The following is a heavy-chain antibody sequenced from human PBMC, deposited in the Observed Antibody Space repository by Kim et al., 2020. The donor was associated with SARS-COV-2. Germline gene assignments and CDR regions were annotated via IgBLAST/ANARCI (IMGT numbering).Heavy chain of an antibody. CDR3: ARTVSGGDANDY. Sequence: SVKVSCKASGGTFSSYAISWVRQAPGQGLEWMGGIIPIFGTANYAQKFQGRVTITADESTSTAYMELSSLRSEDTAVYYCARTVSGGDANDYWGQGTLVTVSS. V-gene: IGHV1-69*13. CDR1: GGTFSSYA. J-gene: IGHJ4*02. CDR2: IIPIFGTA. D-gene: IGHD2-15*01.